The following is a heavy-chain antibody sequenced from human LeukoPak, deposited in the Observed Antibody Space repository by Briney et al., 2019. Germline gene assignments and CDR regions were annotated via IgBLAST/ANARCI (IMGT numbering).Heavy chain of an antibody. CDR2: ITVYNGDT. CDR1: GYTFTTYG. Sequence: ASVKVSCKASGYTFTTYGIGWVRQAPGQGLEWIGWITVYNGDTHYAQNLQGRVTLTTDTSTSTAYMELRSLRSDDTAVYYCARVSQWELRGASDIWGQGTMVTVSS. D-gene: IGHD1-26*01. V-gene: IGHV1-18*01. J-gene: IGHJ3*02. CDR3: ARVSQWELRGASDI.